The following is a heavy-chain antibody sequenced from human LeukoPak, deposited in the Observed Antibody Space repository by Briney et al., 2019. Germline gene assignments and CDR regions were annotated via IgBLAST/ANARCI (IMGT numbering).Heavy chain of an antibody. Sequence: SVKVSCKASGGTFSSYTISWVRQAPGQGLEWMGGIIPIFDTANYAQKFQGRITITTDDSTSTAYMELSSLRSEDTAVYYCATYMLRDNWNVHTFDSWGQGTLVTVSS. CDR2: IIPIFDTA. V-gene: IGHV1-69*05. D-gene: IGHD1-1*01. J-gene: IGHJ4*02. CDR1: GGTFSSYT. CDR3: ATYMLRDNWNVHTFDS.